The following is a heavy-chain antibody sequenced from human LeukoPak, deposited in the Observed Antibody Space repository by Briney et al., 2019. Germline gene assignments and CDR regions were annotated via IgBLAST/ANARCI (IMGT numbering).Heavy chain of an antibody. Sequence: PGGSLRLSCAASGFTFSSYWMSWVRQAPGKGLEWVANIKQDGSEKYYVDSVKGRFTISRDNAKNSLYLQMNSLRAEDTAVYYCARDSSGWYDPYYYYYYMDVWGKGTTVTVSS. CDR3: ARDSSGWYDPYYYYYYMDV. CDR2: IKQDGSEK. D-gene: IGHD6-19*01. V-gene: IGHV3-7*01. J-gene: IGHJ6*03. CDR1: GFTFSSYW.